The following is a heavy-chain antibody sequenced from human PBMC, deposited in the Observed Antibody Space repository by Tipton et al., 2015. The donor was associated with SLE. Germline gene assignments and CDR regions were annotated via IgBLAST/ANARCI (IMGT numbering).Heavy chain of an antibody. CDR2: IYYSGST. CDR3: AGGMPSGSYNY. Sequence: TLSLTCTVSSGSISSYYWSWIRQPPGKGLEWIGYIYYSGSTNYNPSLKSRVTISVDTSKNQFSLKLSSVTAADTAVYYCAGGMPSGSYNYWGQGTLVTVSS. V-gene: IGHV4-59*01. D-gene: IGHD1-26*01. J-gene: IGHJ4*02. CDR1: SGSISSYY.